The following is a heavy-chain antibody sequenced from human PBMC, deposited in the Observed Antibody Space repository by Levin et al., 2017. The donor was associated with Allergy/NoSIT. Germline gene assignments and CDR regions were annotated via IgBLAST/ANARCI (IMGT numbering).Heavy chain of an antibody. Sequence: SVKVSCKSSEYSFTNRYLHWVRQAPGQALEWMGWTRSFHGGTKYAQRFEDRVTISWDKSLNTLYMEMSSLTSEDTAIYYCAGGLKSYYFDYWGQGTLVTVSS. V-gene: IGHV1-45*02. J-gene: IGHJ4*02. CDR3: AGGLKSYYFDY. D-gene: IGHD4-23*01. CDR2: TRSFHGGT. CDR1: EYSFTNRY.